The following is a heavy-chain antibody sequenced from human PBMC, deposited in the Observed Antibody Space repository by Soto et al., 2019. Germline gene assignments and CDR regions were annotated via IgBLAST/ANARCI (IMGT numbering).Heavy chain of an antibody. D-gene: IGHD2-2*01. V-gene: IGHV5-51*01. J-gene: IGHJ6*02. CDR2: IYPGDSDT. CDR1: GYSFTSYW. CDR3: AKGFLGWSSTCYVACDNYYGMDV. Sequence: PGESLKISCKGSGYSFTSYWIGWVRQMPGKGLEWMGIIYPGDSDTRYSPSFQGQVTISADKSISTAYLQMNSLRPDDTAVYYCAKGFLGWSSTCYVACDNYYGMDVWGQGTTVTVSS.